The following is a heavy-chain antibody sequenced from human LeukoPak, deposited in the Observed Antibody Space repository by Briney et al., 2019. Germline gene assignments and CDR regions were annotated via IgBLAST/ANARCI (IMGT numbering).Heavy chain of an antibody. J-gene: IGHJ4*02. CDR3: ARDGYNLFDY. CDR1: GFNYSSYT. Sequence: GGSLRLSCAALGFNYSSYTMNWVRQAPGTGLEWLSYISATRDITYYADSVKGRFTISRDNSKNTLYLQMNSLRAEDTAVYYCARDGYNLFDYWGQGTLVTVSS. CDR2: ISATRDIT. V-gene: IGHV3-48*01. D-gene: IGHD5-24*01.